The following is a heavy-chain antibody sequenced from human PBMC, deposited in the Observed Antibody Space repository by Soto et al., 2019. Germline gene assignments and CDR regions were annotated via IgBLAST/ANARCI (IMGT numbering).Heavy chain of an antibody. CDR1: GGSFSGYY. D-gene: IGHD3-10*01. V-gene: IGHV4-34*01. Sequence: SETLSLTCAVYGGSFSGYYWSWIRQPPGKGLEWIGEINHSGSTNYNPSLKSRVTISVDTSKNQFSLKLSSVTAADTAVYYCARANRITMVRGVIIGYYYYGMDVWGQGTTVTVLL. CDR2: INHSGST. J-gene: IGHJ6*02. CDR3: ARANRITMVRGVIIGYYYYGMDV.